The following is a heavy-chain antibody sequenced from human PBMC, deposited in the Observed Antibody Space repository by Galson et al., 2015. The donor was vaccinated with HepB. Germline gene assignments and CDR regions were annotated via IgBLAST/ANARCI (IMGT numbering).Heavy chain of an antibody. CDR1: GFTFSSST. D-gene: IGHD5-18*01. V-gene: IGHV1-58*02. CDR2: IVVGTGNT. J-gene: IGHJ4*02. Sequence: SVKVSCKASGFTFSSSTIQWVRQTRGQRFEWIGRIVVGTGNTHYAEKFQDRVSITRDISTSPAYLEVSSLRPEDAAMYYCASEPVSNSWLPVDYWGQGTPFAVSS. CDR3: ASEPVSNSWLPVDY.